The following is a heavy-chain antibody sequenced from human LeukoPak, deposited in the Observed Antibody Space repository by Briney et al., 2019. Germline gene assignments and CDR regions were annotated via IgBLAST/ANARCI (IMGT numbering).Heavy chain of an antibody. V-gene: IGHV3-33*01. CDR1: GFIFSTYG. D-gene: IGHD4-17*01. CDR2: IWYDGSNK. Sequence: TWGSLRLSCAASGFIFSTYGMNWVRQVPGKGLEWVAIIWYDGSNKYYADSVKGRFSISRDNSKNTLYLEMNSLGVEDTAIYYCASSTMTTRGVDDFDLWGQGTKGIVSS. J-gene: IGHJ3*01. CDR3: ASSTMTTRGVDDFDL.